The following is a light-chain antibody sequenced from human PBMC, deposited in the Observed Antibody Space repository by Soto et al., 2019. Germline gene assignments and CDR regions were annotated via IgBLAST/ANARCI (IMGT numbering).Light chain of an antibody. Sequence: EIVMSQSPATLSVSPGERATLSCRASQSISSELAWYQQKPGQPPRLLIYSASTRATGVPARFTGSGSGSEFNLTICGLQSEDFAVFYCQQGHNWPLTFGQGTRLEI. CDR1: QSISSE. CDR3: QQGHNWPLT. CDR2: SAS. V-gene: IGKV3-15*01. J-gene: IGKJ2*01.